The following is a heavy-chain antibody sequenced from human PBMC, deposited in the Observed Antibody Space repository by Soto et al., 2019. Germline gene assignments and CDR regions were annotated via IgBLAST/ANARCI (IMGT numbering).Heavy chain of an antibody. CDR3: AKGAPHSSSSLFPLGY. CDR1: GYTFSSYG. D-gene: IGHD6-6*01. Sequence: QVQLVESGGGVVQPGRSLRLSCAASGYTFSSYGMHWVRQAPGKGLEWVAVISYDGSNKYYADSVKGRFTISRDNSKNTLYLQMNSLRAEDTAVYHCAKGAPHSSSSLFPLGYWGQGTLVTVSS. V-gene: IGHV3-30*18. J-gene: IGHJ4*02. CDR2: ISYDGSNK.